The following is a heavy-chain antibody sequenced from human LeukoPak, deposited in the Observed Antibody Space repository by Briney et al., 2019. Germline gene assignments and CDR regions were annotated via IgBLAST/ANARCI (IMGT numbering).Heavy chain of an antibody. Sequence: GGSLRLSCAASGFTFSSYGMHWVRQAPGKGLVWVSRINSDGRSTNYADSVKGRFTISRDNAKNTLYLQMNSLRAEDTAVYYCARGADSGYSSDNWGQGTLVSVSS. J-gene: IGHJ4*02. V-gene: IGHV3-74*01. CDR2: INSDGRST. CDR3: ARGADSGYSSDN. D-gene: IGHD3-9*01. CDR1: GFTFSSYG.